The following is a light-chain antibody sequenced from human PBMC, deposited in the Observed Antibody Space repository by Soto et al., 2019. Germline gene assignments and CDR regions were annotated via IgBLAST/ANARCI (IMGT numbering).Light chain of an antibody. J-gene: IGKJ3*01. V-gene: IGKV3-20*01. CDR3: QKDGSLFT. CDR2: STS. CDR1: QNIDNSY. Sequence: EMVLTQSPGTLSLSPGERAALSCTASQNIDNSYLGWYQQKPGQAPRLIIYSTSSRATGIPDRFRGSGSGKVVKLTMNGRDTDDCPMYYCQKDGSLFTFGPRTKVD.